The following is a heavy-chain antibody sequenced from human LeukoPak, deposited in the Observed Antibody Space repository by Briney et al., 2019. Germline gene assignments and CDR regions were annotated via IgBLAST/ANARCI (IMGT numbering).Heavy chain of an antibody. CDR1: GYTFTSYD. CDR2: MNPNSGNT. J-gene: IGHJ4*02. Sequence: GASVKVSCKASGYTFTSYDINWVRQATGQGLEWMGWMNPNSGNTGYAQKFQGRVTMTRNTSTSTAYMELSSLRSEDTAVYYCARRLYGDYYFDYWGQGTLVTVSS. D-gene: IGHD4-17*01. V-gene: IGHV1-8*01. CDR3: ARRLYGDYYFDY.